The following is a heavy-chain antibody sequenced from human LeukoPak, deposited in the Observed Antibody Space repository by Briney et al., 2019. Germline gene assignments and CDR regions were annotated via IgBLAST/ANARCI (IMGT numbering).Heavy chain of an antibody. CDR1: GFTFSTYW. J-gene: IGHJ4*02. Sequence: GGSLRLSCSASGFTFSTYWMSWVRQAPGKGLEWVANMKRDGSEIYYVDSVRGRFTISRDNARNSLYLQMNSLRAEDTAVYYCAGDYYFDYWGQGTLVTVSS. CDR3: AGDYYFDY. V-gene: IGHV3-7*01. CDR2: MKRDGSEI.